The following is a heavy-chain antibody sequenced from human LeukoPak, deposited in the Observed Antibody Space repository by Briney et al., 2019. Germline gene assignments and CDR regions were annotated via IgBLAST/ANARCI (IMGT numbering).Heavy chain of an antibody. J-gene: IGHJ4*02. CDR1: GFTLSIYA. Sequence: GSSLRLSCGACGFTLSIYAIHGVRQARGRAVEWGAVISYDGSNKYYADSVRGRFTISRDNSKNTLYLQMNSLRAEDTAVYYCARDLTTAGSYWGQGTLVTVSS. CDR3: ARDLTTAGSY. D-gene: IGHD1-14*01. V-gene: IGHV3-30-3*01. CDR2: ISYDGSNK.